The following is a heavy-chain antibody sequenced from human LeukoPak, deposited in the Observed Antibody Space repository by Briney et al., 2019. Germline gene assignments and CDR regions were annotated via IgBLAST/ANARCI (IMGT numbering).Heavy chain of an antibody. CDR1: GFTVSSNY. V-gene: IGHV3-53*01. J-gene: IGHJ6*02. D-gene: IGHD2-2*01. Sequence: PGGSLRLSCAASGFTVSSNYMSWVRQAPGKGPEWVSVIYSGGSTYYADSVKGRFTISRDNSKNTLYLQMNSLRAEDTAVYYCARDRRYCSSTSCYGYYGMDVWGQGTTVTVSS. CDR3: ARDRRYCSSTSCYGYYGMDV. CDR2: IYSGGST.